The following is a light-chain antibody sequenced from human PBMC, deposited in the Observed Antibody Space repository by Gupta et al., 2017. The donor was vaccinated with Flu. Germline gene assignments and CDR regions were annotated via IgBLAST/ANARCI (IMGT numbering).Light chain of an antibody. CDR2: DAS. CDR3: QQRINWPSIT. V-gene: IGKV3-11*01. J-gene: IGKJ5*01. CDR1: QSVRNY. Sequence: EVVLTQSPATLSLSPGERATLSCRASQSVRNYLAWYQQRPGQAPRLLIYDASTRATGIPARFSGGGSGTDFTLTISSLEPEDFAVYYCQQRINWPSITFGQGTRLEIK.